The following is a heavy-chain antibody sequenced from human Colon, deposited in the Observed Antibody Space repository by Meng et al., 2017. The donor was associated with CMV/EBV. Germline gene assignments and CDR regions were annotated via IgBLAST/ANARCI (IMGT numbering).Heavy chain of an antibody. CDR1: GFTFSDYY. J-gene: IGHJ4*02. CDR2: ISGSSTDI. CDR3: TNFGYSGYDEDY. V-gene: IGHV3-11*05. Sequence: QVQLVESGGALVKPGGCLRLSCAASGFTFSDYYMSWIRQAPGKGPGWVSYISGSSTDIKYVDSVKGRFTISRDNAKNSLYLQMNSLRADDTAIYYCTNFGYSGYDEDYWGQGTLVTVSS. D-gene: IGHD5-12*01.